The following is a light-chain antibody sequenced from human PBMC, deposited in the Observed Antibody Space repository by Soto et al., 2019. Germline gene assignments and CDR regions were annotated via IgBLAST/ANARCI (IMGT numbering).Light chain of an antibody. J-gene: IGLJ3*02. CDR1: SGHSSYA. CDR2: LNSDGSH. Sequence: QPVLTQSPSASASLGASVKLTCTLSSGHSSYAIAWHQQQPEKGPRYLMKLNSDGSHSKGDGIPDRFSGSSSGAERYLTSACLQSEDDADYYCQTWGTGVWVFGGGTKLTVL. CDR3: QTWGTGVWV. V-gene: IGLV4-69*01.